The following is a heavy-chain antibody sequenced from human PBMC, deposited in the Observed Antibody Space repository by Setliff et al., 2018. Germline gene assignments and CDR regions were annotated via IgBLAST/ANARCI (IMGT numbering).Heavy chain of an antibody. CDR1: GFMFSNHW. V-gene: IGHV3-7*03. CDR2: IKQDGSEK. D-gene: IGHD2-15*01. CDR3: ARILDRDALLPGDIPRLKPPKGYCSGGRCDPFDY. Sequence: GGSLRLSCAASGFMFSNHWMSWVRQAPGKGLEWVANIKQDGSEKYYVDSVKGRFSISRDNAKKSMYLQMSSLRADDTAVYYCARILDRDALLPGDIPRLKPPKGYCSGGRCDPFDYWGEGTLVTAPQ. J-gene: IGHJ4*02.